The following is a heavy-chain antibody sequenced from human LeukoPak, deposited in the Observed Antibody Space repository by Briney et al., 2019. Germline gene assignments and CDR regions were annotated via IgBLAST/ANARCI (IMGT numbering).Heavy chain of an antibody. D-gene: IGHD3-22*01. V-gene: IGHV3-23*01. J-gene: IGHJ4*02. CDR3: AKDYYVPNY. CDR2: ISGSAGII. Sequence: GGSLRLSCAASGFTFSSYTMSWVRQAPGKGLEWVSAISGSAGIIYDADSVKGRFTISRDNSKNTLYLQMNSLRAEDTAIYYCAKDYYVPNYWGQGTLVTVSS. CDR1: GFTFSSYT.